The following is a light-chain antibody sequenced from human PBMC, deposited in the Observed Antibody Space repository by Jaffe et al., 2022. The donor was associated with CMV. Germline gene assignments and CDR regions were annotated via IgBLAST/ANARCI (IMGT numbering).Light chain of an antibody. CDR2: DVS. Sequence: QSVLTQPASVSGSPGQSISISCTGTSSDVGGHNYVSWYQQLPGKAPKLIIYDVSNRPSGVSPRFSGSKSGNTASLTISGLQAEDEADYYCGSYTNHNTLVVFGGGTKLTVL. J-gene: IGLJ2*01. V-gene: IGLV2-14*03. CDR1: SSDVGGHNY. CDR3: GSYTNHNTLVV.